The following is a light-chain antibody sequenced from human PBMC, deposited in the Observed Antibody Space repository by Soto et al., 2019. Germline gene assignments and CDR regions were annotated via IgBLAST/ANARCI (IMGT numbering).Light chain of an antibody. CDR3: AAWDDSLNGVV. Sequence: QSVLTQPPSASGTPGQRVTISCSGSSSNIGSNTVNWYQQLPGTAPKLIIYSNNQGPSGVPDRFSGSKSGTSASLAISGLQSEDEADYYCAAWDDSLNGVVFGGGTKLTVL. J-gene: IGLJ2*01. CDR1: SSNIGSNT. V-gene: IGLV1-44*01. CDR2: SNN.